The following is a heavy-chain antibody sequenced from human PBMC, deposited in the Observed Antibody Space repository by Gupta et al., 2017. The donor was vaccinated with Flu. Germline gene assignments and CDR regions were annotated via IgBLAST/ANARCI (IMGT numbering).Heavy chain of an antibody. CDR2: ISSSGSTI. CDR3: ALREDTAMVPFDY. Sequence: EVQLVESGGGLVQPGGSLRLSCAASGFTFSSYEMTWVRQAPGKGLEWVSYISSSGSTIYYADSVKGRFTISRDNAKNSLYLQMNSLRAEDTAVYYCALREDTAMVPFDYWGQGTLVTVSS. J-gene: IGHJ4*02. D-gene: IGHD5-18*01. V-gene: IGHV3-48*03. CDR1: GFTFSSYE.